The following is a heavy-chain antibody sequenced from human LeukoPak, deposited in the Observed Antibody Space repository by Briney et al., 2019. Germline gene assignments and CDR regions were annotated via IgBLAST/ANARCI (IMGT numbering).Heavy chain of an antibody. J-gene: IGHJ3*02. D-gene: IGHD6-19*01. CDR1: GYTFTSYG. Sequence: GGSVSVSCKASGYTFTSYGISGVRQAPGQGREGMGWISAYKGNTNYAQKLQGRVTITKDTSRSRAYRERRSLRSADTAVYYCARDPHHQCLPPHHAFDIWGQGTMVTVSS. V-gene: IGHV1-18*01. CDR2: ISAYKGNT. CDR3: ARDPHHQCLPPHHAFDI.